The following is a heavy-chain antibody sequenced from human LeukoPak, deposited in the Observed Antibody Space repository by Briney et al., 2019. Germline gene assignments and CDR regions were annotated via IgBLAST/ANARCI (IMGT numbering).Heavy chain of an antibody. J-gene: IGHJ4*02. CDR3: ARGAPTFCGGDCHGTFDY. V-gene: IGHV3-7*01. CDR1: GFTFSSYW. D-gene: IGHD2-21*02. Sequence: PGGSLRLSCAASGFTFSSYWMSWVRQAPGKGLGWVANIKQDGSEKYYVDSVKGRFTISRDNAKNSLYLQMNSLRAEDTAVYYCARGAPTFCGGDCHGTFDYWGQGTLVTVSS. CDR2: IKQDGSEK.